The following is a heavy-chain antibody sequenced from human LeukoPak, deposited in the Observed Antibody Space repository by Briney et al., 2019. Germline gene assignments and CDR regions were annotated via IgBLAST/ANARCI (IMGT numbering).Heavy chain of an antibody. J-gene: IGHJ3*02. CDR2: IYYSGST. CDR3: ATQLGFSYFDAFDI. V-gene: IGHV4-61*05. Sequence: SETLSLTCTVSGGSISSSSYYWSWIRQPPGKGLEWIGYIYYSGSTNYNPSLKSRVTISVDTSKNQFSLKLSSVTAADTAVYYCATQLGFSYFDAFDIWGQGTMVTVSS. CDR1: GGSISSSSYY. D-gene: IGHD1-1*01.